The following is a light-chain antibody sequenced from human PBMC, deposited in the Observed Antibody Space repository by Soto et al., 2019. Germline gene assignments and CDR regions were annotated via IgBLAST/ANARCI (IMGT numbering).Light chain of an antibody. CDR2: DDS. CDR3: QVWDNVSDHWV. V-gene: IGLV3-21*02. J-gene: IGLJ3*02. CDR1: NIGSKS. Sequence: SYVVTQPPSVSVAPGQTAKITCGGNNIGSKSVHWYQQRPGQAPVLVIYDDSDRPSGIPDRFSGSNSGNTAMVTISSVEAGDEADYYCQVWDNVSDHWVFGGGTKLTVL.